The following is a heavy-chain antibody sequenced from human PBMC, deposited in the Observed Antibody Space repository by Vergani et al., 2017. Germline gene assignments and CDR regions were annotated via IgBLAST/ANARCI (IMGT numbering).Heavy chain of an antibody. D-gene: IGHD3-3*01. CDR1: GFTFSSYA. Sequence: EVQLLESGGGLVQPGGSLRLSCAASGFTFSSYAMSWVRQAPGKGLEWVSAISGSGGSTYYADSVKGRFTISRDNSKNTLYLQMNSLRAEDTAVYYCAKLVNYDFWSGYETFDYWGQGTLVTVSS. J-gene: IGHJ4*02. CDR2: ISGSGGST. V-gene: IGHV3-23*01. CDR3: AKLVNYDFWSGYETFDY.